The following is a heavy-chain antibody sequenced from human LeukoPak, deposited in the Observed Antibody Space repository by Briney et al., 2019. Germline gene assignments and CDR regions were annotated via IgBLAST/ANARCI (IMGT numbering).Heavy chain of an antibody. CDR1: GYTFTSHF. D-gene: IGHD5-24*01. CDR2: INPRGGST. CDR3: AREMATIWDFDY. J-gene: IGHJ4*02. V-gene: IGHV1-46*01. Sequence: ASVKVSCKASGYTFTSHFMHWVRQAPGQGLEWMGIINPRGGSTSYTQKFQGRVTMTRNTSISTAYMELSSLRSEDTAVYYCAREMATIWDFDYWGQGTLVTVSS.